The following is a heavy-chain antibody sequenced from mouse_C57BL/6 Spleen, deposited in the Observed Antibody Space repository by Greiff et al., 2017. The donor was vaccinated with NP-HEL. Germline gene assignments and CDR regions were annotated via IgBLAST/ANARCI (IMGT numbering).Heavy chain of an antibody. V-gene: IGHV1-15*01. CDR1: GYTFTDYE. J-gene: IGHJ1*03. CDR3: TRCKAGWYFDV. CDR2: IDPETGGT. Sequence: VQLQQSGAELVRPGASVTLSCKASGYTFTDYEMHWVKQTPVHGLEWIGAIDPETGGTAYNQKFKGKAILTADKSSSTAYMELRSLTSEDSAVYYCTRCKAGWYFDVWGTGTTVTVSS.